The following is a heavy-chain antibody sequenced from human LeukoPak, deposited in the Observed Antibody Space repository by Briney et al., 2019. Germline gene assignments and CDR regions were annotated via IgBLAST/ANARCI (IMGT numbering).Heavy chain of an antibody. CDR1: GFIFSSYW. CDR3: ARDIGFGIYSMSTFDI. D-gene: IGHD1-26*01. Sequence: GGSLRLSCAASGFIFSSYWMSWVRQAPGKGLEWAANIKYDGSERYYVDSVQGRFTITRDNAEKSLYLQMNSLRAEDTAVYYCARDIGFGIYSMSTFDIWGQGTMVIVS. V-gene: IGHV3-7*01. CDR2: IKYDGSER. J-gene: IGHJ3*02.